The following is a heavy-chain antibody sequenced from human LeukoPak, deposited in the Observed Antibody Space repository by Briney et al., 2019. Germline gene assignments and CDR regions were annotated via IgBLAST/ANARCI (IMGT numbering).Heavy chain of an antibody. CDR1: GFTFSNAW. CDR3: AKEGAITGAGTCYLQY. J-gene: IGHJ1*01. Sequence: GGSLRLSCAASGFTFSNAWMSLVRQAPGKGLEWVGRIKSKTDGGTTDYAAPVKGRFTISRDDSKNTLYLQMNSLKTEDTAVYYCAKEGAITGAGTCYLQYWGQGTLVTVSS. D-gene: IGHD6-13*01. V-gene: IGHV3-15*01. CDR2: IKSKTDGGTT.